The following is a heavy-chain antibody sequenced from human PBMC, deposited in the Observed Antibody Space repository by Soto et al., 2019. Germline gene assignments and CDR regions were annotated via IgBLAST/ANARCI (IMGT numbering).Heavy chain of an antibody. CDR1: GTSISSTFG. V-gene: IGHV4-4*02. D-gene: IGHD2-15*01. Sequence: NPSETLFLTCAVSGTSISSTFGWTWVRQPPGKGLEWIGEIYHSGSTKYNPSLKSRVTISVDKSNNQFSLELRAVTAADTAVYYCATLPPRIVVVKTEIPTWGQGTLVTVSS. CDR3: ATLPPRIVVVKTEIPT. CDR2: IYHSGST. J-gene: IGHJ5*02.